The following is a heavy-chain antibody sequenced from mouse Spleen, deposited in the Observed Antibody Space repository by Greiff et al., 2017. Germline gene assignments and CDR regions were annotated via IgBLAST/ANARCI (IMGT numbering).Heavy chain of an antibody. CDR3: ASYGSSYVGFAY. V-gene: IGHV1-59*01. CDR1: GYTFTSYW. CDR2: IDPSDSYT. Sequence: MQLQQPGAELVRPGTSVKLSCKASGYTFTSYWMHWVKQRPGQGLEWIGVIDPSDSYTNYNQKFKGKATLTVDTSSSTAYMQLSSLTSEDSAVYYCASYGSSYVGFAYWGQGTLVTVSA. J-gene: IGHJ3*01. D-gene: IGHD1-1*01.